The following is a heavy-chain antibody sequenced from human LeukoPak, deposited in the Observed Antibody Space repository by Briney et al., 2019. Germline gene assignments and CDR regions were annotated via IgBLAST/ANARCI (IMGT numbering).Heavy chain of an antibody. D-gene: IGHD5-24*01. CDR2: IYYSWST. Sequence: SETLSLTCTVSGGSISSYYWSWIRQPPGKGLEWIGYIYYSWSTNYNPSLKSRVTISVDTSKNQFSLKLSSVTAADTAVYYCARGAGDGYNLFISTPYYFDYWGQGTLVTVSS. CDR1: GGSISSYY. V-gene: IGHV4-59*01. J-gene: IGHJ4*02. CDR3: ARGAGDGYNLFISTPYYFDY.